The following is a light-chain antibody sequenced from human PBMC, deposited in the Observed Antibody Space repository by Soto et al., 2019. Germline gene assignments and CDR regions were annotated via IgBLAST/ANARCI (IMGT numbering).Light chain of an antibody. Sequence: DIQMTQSPSSLSASVGDRVSITCRASQSISTWLAWYQQQPGGAPRLLIYDASSLQSGVPSRFSGSGSGTDFTLTISCLQSEDFATYYCQQYYSYPWTFGQGTKVDIK. CDR3: QQYYSYPWT. J-gene: IGKJ1*01. CDR2: DAS. V-gene: IGKV1-5*01. CDR1: QSISTW.